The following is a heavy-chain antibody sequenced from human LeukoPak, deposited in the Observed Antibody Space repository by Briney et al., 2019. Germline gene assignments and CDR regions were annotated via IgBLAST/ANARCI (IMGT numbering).Heavy chain of an antibody. Sequence: SETLSLTCTVSGGFISSEGYYWGWIRQPPGKGLEWIGTIYYSGSTYYNPSLKSRVTISVDTSKNQFSLKLTSVTAADTAVYYCARHRYYYDSSGSNTGYYFDYWGQGTLVTVSS. CDR2: IYYSGST. D-gene: IGHD3-22*01. CDR3: ARHRYYYDSSGSNTGYYFDY. CDR1: GGFISSEGYY. V-gene: IGHV4-39*01. J-gene: IGHJ4*02.